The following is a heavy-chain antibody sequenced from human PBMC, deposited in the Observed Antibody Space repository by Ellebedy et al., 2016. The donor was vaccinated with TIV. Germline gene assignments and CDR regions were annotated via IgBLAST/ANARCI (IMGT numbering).Heavy chain of an antibody. J-gene: IGHJ4*02. CDR3: ARFSQQTYDY. Sequence: GESLKISCVASGFTFSTSWMHWVRQASGKGLVWVSRIKTDGSYTTYADSVKGRFTISRENAKNSLYLKMNSLRAGDTAVYYCARFSQQTYDYWGQGTLVTVSS. D-gene: IGHD6-13*01. V-gene: IGHV3-74*01. CDR1: GFTFSTSW. CDR2: IKTDGSYT.